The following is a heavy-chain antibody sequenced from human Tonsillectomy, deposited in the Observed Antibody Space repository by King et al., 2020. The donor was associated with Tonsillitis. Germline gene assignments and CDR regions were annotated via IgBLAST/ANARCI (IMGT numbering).Heavy chain of an antibody. CDR2: ISYDGNNK. D-gene: IGHD1-7*01. J-gene: IGHJ4*02. CDR1: GFTFSGYG. Sequence: VQLVQSGGGVVQPGRSLRLSCAGSGFTFSGYGMHWVRQAPGKGLEWVSVISYDGNNKYYADSVKGRFTISRDNSKNTLYLQMNSLRAEDTAVYYCAKDTLSRYNWNYELSPVGYWGQGTLVTVSS. V-gene: IGHV3-30*18. CDR3: AKDTLSRYNWNYELSPVGY.